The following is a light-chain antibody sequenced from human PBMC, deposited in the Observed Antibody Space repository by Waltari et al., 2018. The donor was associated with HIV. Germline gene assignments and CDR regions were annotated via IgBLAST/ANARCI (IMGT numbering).Light chain of an antibody. J-gene: IGLJ3*02. CDR3: AAWDASLNNWV. Sequence: QSVLTQPPSASGTPGQRVTISCSGSRSNLGSNAVNWYQHFPGKAPKLLIHTNNQRPSGVPDRFSGSNSGTSASLAISGLQSEDEADYYCAAWDASLNNWVFGGGTKLTVL. V-gene: IGLV1-44*01. CDR2: TNN. CDR1: RSNLGSNA.